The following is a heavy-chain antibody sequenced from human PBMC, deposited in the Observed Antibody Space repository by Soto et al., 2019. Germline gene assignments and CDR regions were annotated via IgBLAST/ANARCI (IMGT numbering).Heavy chain of an antibody. D-gene: IGHD3-22*01. CDR2: ISSSSSTI. CDR3: AREGDSSGWYNWFDP. CDR1: GFTFSSYS. Sequence: GGSLRLSCAASGFTFSSYSMNWVRQAPGKGLEWVSYISSSSSTIYYADSVKGRFTISRDNAKNSLYLQMNSLRAEDTAVYYCAREGDSSGWYNWFDPWGQGTLVTVS. J-gene: IGHJ5*02. V-gene: IGHV3-48*01.